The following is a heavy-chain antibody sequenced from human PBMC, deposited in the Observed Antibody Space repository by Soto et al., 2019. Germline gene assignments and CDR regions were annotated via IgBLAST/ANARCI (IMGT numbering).Heavy chain of an antibody. CDR1: GGSFSGYD. J-gene: IGHJ4*02. CDR2: INHSGSS. CDR3: ARPDSSSWAAPFGS. D-gene: IGHD6-13*01. Sequence: SETLSLTCAVYGGSFSGYDWTWIRQPPGTGLEWIGEINHSGSSNYNPSLKSRVTISVDTSKNQFSLRLTPVTASDTAVYYCARPDSSSWAAPFGSWGQGTLVTVSS. V-gene: IGHV4-34*01.